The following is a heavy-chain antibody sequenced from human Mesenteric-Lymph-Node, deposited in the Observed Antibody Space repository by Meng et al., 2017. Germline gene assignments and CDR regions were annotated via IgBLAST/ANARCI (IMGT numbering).Heavy chain of an antibody. J-gene: IGHJ4*02. Sequence: QLQLQESGSGPVKPSQTLSLTCAVSGGSISSGGYSWSWIRQPPGKGLEWIGFIYHSGSPYYNPSLKSRVTISVDRSKNQFSLRLSSVTAADTAVYYCARDGIAADYWGQGTLVTVSS. D-gene: IGHD6-13*01. CDR3: ARDGIAADY. CDR1: GGSISSGGYS. V-gene: IGHV4-30-2*01. CDR2: IYHSGSP.